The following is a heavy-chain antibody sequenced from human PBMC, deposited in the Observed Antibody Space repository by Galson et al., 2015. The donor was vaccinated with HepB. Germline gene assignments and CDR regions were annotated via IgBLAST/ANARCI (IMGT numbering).Heavy chain of an antibody. Sequence: SRILSCAGSGLTFRSYDMTRVRQAPGTGLEWVSYTSNSGSTKQYVDSVTGRFTISRDNAQNSLSMQMNSLRAEDTAIYFCARTMWPDVFDIWGPGTMVHVSS. CDR2: TSNSGSTK. J-gene: IGHJ3*02. V-gene: IGHV3-48*03. CDR1: GLTFRSYD. CDR3: ARTMWPDVFDI. D-gene: IGHD2-21*01.